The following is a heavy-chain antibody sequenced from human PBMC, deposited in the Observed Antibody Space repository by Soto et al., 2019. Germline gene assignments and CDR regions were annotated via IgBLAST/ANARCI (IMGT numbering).Heavy chain of an antibody. D-gene: IGHD2-21*02. Sequence: QVQLVQSGAEVKKPGSSVKVSCKASGGTFSSYAISWVRQAPGQGLEWMGGIIPIFGTANYAQKFQGRVTITADESTSTAYMELSSLRSEDTAVYYCASPYCGGDCYEDYYGMDVWGQGTTFTVSS. V-gene: IGHV1-69*01. CDR3: ASPYCGGDCYEDYYGMDV. CDR2: IIPIFGTA. CDR1: GGTFSSYA. J-gene: IGHJ6*02.